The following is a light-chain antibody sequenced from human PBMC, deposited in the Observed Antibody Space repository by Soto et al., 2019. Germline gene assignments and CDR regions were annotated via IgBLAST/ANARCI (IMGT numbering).Light chain of an antibody. Sequence: DIQMTQSPSSVSASVGDRVTITCRASQGVSTWLAWYQQKPGKAPNLLIYTASSLQSGVPSRFSGSGSGTEFPLTISSLQPEDFATYYCQQTTTFPLTFGGGTKVEI. CDR1: QGVSTW. V-gene: IGKV1D-12*01. J-gene: IGKJ4*01. CDR3: QQTTTFPLT. CDR2: TAS.